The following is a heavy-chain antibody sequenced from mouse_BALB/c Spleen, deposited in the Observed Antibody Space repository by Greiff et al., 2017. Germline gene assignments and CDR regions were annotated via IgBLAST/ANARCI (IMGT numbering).Heavy chain of an antibody. D-gene: IGHD1-1*02. V-gene: IGHV1-69*02. CDR3: ARRLDYGRLYAMDY. CDR1: GYTFTSYW. CDR2: ISTSDSNT. J-gene: IGHJ4*01. Sequence: QVQLQQPGPELVKPGASVKLSCKASGYTFTSYWMHWVKQRPGQGLEWIGEISTSDSNTNYNQKFKGKATLTVDKSSSTAYMQLSSLTSEDSAIYYCARRLDYGRLYAMDYWGQGTSVTVSS.